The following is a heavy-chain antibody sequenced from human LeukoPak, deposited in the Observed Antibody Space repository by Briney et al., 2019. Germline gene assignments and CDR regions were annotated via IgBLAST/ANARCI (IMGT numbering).Heavy chain of an antibody. CDR1: GYSFTDFY. Sequence: GASVKVSCKASGYSFTDFYMHWVRQAPGQGLEWMGWINSNSGGTNYAQKFQGRVTMTRDTSISTAYMELSRLRSDDTAVYYCAREGGYSSNWSNYWGQGTLVTVSS. CDR2: INSNSGGT. CDR3: AREGGYSSNWSNY. V-gene: IGHV1-2*02. D-gene: IGHD6-13*01. J-gene: IGHJ4*02.